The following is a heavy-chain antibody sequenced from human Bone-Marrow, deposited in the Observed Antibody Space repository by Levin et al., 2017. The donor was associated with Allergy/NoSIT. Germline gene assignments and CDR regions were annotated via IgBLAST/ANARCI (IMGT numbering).Heavy chain of an antibody. CDR2: IYSGGSA. CDR3: ASPSIAARPASYYDMDV. D-gene: IGHD6-6*01. Sequence: GESLKISCAASGFTVSSNYMSWVRQAPGKGLEWVSVIYSGGSAYYADSVKGRFTISRDNSKNTLYLQMNSLRAEDTAVYYCASPSIAARPASYYDMDVWGQGTTVTVSS. V-gene: IGHV3-53*01. CDR1: GFTVSSNY. J-gene: IGHJ6*02.